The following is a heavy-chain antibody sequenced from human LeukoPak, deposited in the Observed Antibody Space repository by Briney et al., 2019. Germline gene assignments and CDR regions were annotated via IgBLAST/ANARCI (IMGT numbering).Heavy chain of an antibody. Sequence: GASVKLSCKASGYTFTSYYMHWVRQAPGQGLEWMGIINPSGGSTSYAQKFQGRVTMTRDMSTSTVYMELSSLRSEDMAVYYCARSSSSWYSWFDPWGQGTLVTVSS. J-gene: IGHJ5*02. CDR3: ARSSSSWYSWFDP. V-gene: IGHV1-46*01. CDR1: GYTFTSYY. CDR2: INPSGGST. D-gene: IGHD6-13*01.